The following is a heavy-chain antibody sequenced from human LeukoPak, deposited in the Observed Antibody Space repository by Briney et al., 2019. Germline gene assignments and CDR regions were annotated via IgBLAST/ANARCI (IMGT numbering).Heavy chain of an antibody. CDR1: GDTFSSYA. J-gene: IGHJ4*02. D-gene: IGHD2-15*01. CDR3: ARGWLRPVYCFDY. CDR2: IIPIFGTA. Sequence: ASVKVPCKASGDTFSSYAISWVRQAPGQGLEWMGRIIPIFGTANYAQKFQGRVTITTDESTSTAYMELSSLRSEDTAVYYCARGWLRPVYCFDYWGQGTLVTVSS. V-gene: IGHV1-69*05.